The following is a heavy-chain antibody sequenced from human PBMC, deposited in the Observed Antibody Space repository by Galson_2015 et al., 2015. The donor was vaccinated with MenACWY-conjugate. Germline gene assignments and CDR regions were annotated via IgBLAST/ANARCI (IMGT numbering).Heavy chain of an antibody. D-gene: IGHD6-13*01. Sequence: SLRLSCAASGFTFSSSAMHWVRQGPGKGLEWVSGISDSGGNTYYADSVKGRFTISRDNSMSTLYLHMNNLRAEDTAIYYCAKVYSSSWYRIEGLEWGQGTLVTVSS. CDR2: ISDSGGNT. J-gene: IGHJ4*02. CDR1: GFTFSSSA. V-gene: IGHV3-23*01. CDR3: AKVYSSSWYRIEGLE.